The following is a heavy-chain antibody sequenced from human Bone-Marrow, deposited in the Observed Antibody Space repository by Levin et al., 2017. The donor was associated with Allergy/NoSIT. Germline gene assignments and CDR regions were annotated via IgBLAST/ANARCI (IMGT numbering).Heavy chain of an antibody. CDR1: GSTFTDYY. CDR3: ARGGASSNDY. Sequence: ASVKVSCTVSGSTFTDYYIHWIRQTPGQGLERIGWIDPTRGDTKFAEKFHARVVLTMNSSISTAYMELGRLRFDDTALYYCARGGASSNDYWGQGTLVTVSS. J-gene: IGHJ4*02. V-gene: IGHV1-2*02. D-gene: IGHD6-13*01. CDR2: IDPTRGDT.